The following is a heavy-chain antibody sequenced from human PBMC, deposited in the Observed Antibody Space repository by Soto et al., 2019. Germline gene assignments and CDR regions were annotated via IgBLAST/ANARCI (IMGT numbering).Heavy chain of an antibody. CDR3: ARDRSGSYYSFDY. D-gene: IGHD1-26*01. CDR2: ISSSSSYI. Sequence: GESLKISCAASGFTFSSYSMNWVRQAPGKGLEWVSSISSSSSYIYYADSVKGRFTISRDNAKNSLYLQMNSLRAEDTAVYYCARDRSGSYYSFDYWGQGTLVTVSS. J-gene: IGHJ4*02. V-gene: IGHV3-21*01. CDR1: GFTFSSYS.